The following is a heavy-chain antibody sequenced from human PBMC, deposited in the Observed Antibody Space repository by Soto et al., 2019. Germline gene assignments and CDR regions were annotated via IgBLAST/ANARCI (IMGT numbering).Heavy chain of an antibody. V-gene: IGHV4-34*01. CDR2: INHSGST. Sequence: SETLSLTCAVYGGSFSGYYWSWIRQPRGKGLEWTGEINHSGSTNYNPSLKSRVTISVDTSKNQFSLKLSSVTAADTAVYYCASGRGDYYDSSGYYYYYYGMDVWGQGTKVTSP. CDR1: GGSFSGYY. D-gene: IGHD3-22*01. J-gene: IGHJ6*02. CDR3: ASGRGDYYDSSGYYYYYYGMDV.